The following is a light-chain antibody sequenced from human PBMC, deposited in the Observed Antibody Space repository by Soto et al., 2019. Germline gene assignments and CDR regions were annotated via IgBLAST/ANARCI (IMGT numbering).Light chain of an antibody. CDR3: QQYYSYPPT. V-gene: IGKV1-5*03. J-gene: IGKJ5*01. Sequence: IPKTHSPATLNASVGARVTIPSLASQSISTWLAWYQQKPGKAPKVLIYKASSLESGVPPRFSGGGSGTDFTLTISCLQSEDFATYYCQQYYSYPPTLGQGTLLEI. CDR2: KAS. CDR1: QSISTW.